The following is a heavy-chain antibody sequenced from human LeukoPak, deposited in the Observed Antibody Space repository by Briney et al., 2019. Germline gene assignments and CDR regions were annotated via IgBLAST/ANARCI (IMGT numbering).Heavy chain of an antibody. J-gene: IGHJ6*03. Sequence: PRRSLRLSCAASGFTFSSYSMNWVRPAPGKVLQWVSSISSSSSYIYYADSVKRRFTISRDNANNSLHQQMNSLRADDTAVYYCARGEMATILDYYYYMDVWGKGTTVTVSS. V-gene: IGHV3-21*01. CDR1: GFTFSSYS. D-gene: IGHD5-24*01. CDR3: ARGEMATILDYYYYMDV. CDR2: ISSSSSYI.